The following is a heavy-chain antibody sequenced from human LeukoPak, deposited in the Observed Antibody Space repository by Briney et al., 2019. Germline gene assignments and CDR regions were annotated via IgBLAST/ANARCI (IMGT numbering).Heavy chain of an antibody. D-gene: IGHD3-3*01. CDR1: GFIFSSYV. J-gene: IGHJ4*02. CDR2: ISYDGRNK. V-gene: IGHV3-30*03. CDR3: ARGNYDFWSGYWDY. Sequence: TGGSLRLSCAASGFIFSSYVIHWVRQAPGKGLEWVAVISYDGRNKYYADSVKGRFTISRDNSKNTLYLQMHSLRAEDTAVYYCARGNYDFWSGYWDYWGQGTLVTVSS.